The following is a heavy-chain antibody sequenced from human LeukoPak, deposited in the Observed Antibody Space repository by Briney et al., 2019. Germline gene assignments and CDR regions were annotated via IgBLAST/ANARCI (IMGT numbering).Heavy chain of an antibody. D-gene: IGHD1-26*01. V-gene: IGHV1-18*01. CDR3: ARVRSGSYFDY. Sequence: ASVKVSCKASGYTFTSYDINWVRQATGQGLEWMGWISAYNGNTNYAQKLQGRVTMTTDTSTSTAYMELRSLRSDDTAVYYCARVRSGSYFDYWGQGTLVTVSS. CDR2: ISAYNGNT. CDR1: GYTFTSYD. J-gene: IGHJ4*02.